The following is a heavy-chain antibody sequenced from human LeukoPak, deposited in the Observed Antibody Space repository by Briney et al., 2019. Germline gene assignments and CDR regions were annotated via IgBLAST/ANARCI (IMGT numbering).Heavy chain of an antibody. D-gene: IGHD2-8*01. CDR2: IYHSGST. J-gene: IGHJ4*02. Sequence: SETLSLTCTVSGGSISSGGYYWSWIRQPPGKGLEWIGYIYHSGSTYYNPSLKSRVTISVDTSKNQFSLKLSSVTAADTAVYYCARRGNGHFDYWGQGTLVTVSS. V-gene: IGHV4-30-2*03. CDR1: GGSISSGGYY. CDR3: ARRGNGHFDY.